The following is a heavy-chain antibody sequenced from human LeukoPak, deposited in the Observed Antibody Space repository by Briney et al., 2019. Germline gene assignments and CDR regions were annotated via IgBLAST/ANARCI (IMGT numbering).Heavy chain of an antibody. D-gene: IGHD6-25*01. CDR2: ISTVSTYT. V-gene: IGHV3-21*01. CDR1: GFTFTDYS. J-gene: IGHJ6*03. Sequence: GGSLRLPCAASGFTFTDYSMTWVRQAPGKGLEWVSSISTVSTYTFYSDSVKGRFTISRDNRKNTLYLQMSSLSAEDTAVYYCARDGSGFYYYYYMDVWGRGTAVTVSS. CDR3: ARDGSGFYYYYYMDV.